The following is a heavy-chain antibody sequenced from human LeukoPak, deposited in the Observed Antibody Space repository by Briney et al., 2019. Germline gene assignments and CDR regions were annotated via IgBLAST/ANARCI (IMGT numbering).Heavy chain of an antibody. CDR3: ARGYSSGWYVQDWFDP. J-gene: IGHJ5*02. D-gene: IGHD6-19*01. CDR2: INPNSGGT. V-gene: IGHV1-2*02. Sequence: ASVKVSCKASGYTFTGYYMHWVRQAPGQGLEWMGWINPNSGGTNYAQKFQGRVTMTRDTSISTAYMELSRLRSDDTAVYYCARGYSSGWYVQDWFDPWGQGTLVTVSS. CDR1: GYTFTGYY.